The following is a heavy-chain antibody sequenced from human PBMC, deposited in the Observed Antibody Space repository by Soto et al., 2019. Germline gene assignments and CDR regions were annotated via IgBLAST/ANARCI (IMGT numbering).Heavy chain of an antibody. J-gene: IGHJ5*02. CDR2: ITFRGVT. V-gene: IGHV4-34*01. D-gene: IGHD3-9*01. Sequence: SETLSLTCDVHGDSLSGYAWSWIRQPPGKGLEWIGEITFRGVTNYHPSLKSRLSMSVDTSKNRISLNVSSVTAADTALYFCARKLEASIRHVEWFSYKWSDTWGPGTLVTVSS. CDR3: ARKLEASIRHVEWFSYKWSDT. CDR1: GDSLSGYA.